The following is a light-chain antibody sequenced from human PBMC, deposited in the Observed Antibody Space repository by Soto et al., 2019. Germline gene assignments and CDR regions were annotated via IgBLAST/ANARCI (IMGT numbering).Light chain of an antibody. CDR1: QSVSSSY. CDR2: GAS. Sequence: EIVLTQSPGTLSLSSGERATLSCRASQSVSSSYIAWFQQKPGQAPRLLIYGASSRATDIPDRFSGSGSGTDFTLTISRLEPEDFAVYYCQQDDSSRYSFGQGTKVDIK. CDR3: QQDDSSRYS. V-gene: IGKV3-20*01. J-gene: IGKJ2*03.